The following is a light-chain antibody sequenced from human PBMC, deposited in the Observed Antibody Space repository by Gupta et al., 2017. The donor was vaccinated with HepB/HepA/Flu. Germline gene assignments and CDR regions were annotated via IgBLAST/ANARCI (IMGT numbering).Light chain of an antibody. CDR3: QSYDSIRNGPGV. CDR1: RSNIGAGYD. CDR2: GNN. V-gene: IGLV1-40*01. Sequence: QSVLTQPPSVSGAPGQTVSISCTGSRSNIGAGYDAHWYQQLPGTAPNLLIYGNNNRHSGGPDRFSGSKSGTSAALTITGLQAEEEADYYCQSYDSIRNGPGVFGEGTKLTVL. J-gene: IGLJ2*01.